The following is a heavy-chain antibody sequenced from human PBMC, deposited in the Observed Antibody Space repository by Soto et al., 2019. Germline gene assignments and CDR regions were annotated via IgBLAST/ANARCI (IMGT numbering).Heavy chain of an antibody. D-gene: IGHD6-13*01. CDR2: ISDSSGRT. V-gene: IGHV3-23*01. Sequence: PGGSLRLSCAASGFAFSNYALNCVRQAPGKGLAWFSAISDSSGRTYYADSVKGRFTVSRDNSKNTLYLQMNSLRAEDTAVYYCARDPSIAAAATQVLDYWGQGTLVTVSS. J-gene: IGHJ4*02. CDR1: GFAFSNYA. CDR3: ARDPSIAAAATQVLDY.